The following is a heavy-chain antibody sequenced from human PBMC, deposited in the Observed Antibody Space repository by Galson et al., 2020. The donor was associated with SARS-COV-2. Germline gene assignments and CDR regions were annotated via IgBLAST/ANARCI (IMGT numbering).Heavy chain of an antibody. CDR2: ISGSGSAT. V-gene: IGHV3-23*01. CDR3: AKPHRDSSGFDY. Sequence: GESLKISCAASGFTFSSYAMNWLRQAPGKGLEWVSGISGSGSATYFAGSVKGRFTISRDNSQNTLYLQMNGLRAEDTAIYYCAKPHRDSSGFDYWGQGARVTVSS. J-gene: IGHJ4*02. CDR1: GFTFSSYA. D-gene: IGHD3-22*01.